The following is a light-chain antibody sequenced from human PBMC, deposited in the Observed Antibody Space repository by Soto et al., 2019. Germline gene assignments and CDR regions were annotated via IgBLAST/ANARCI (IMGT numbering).Light chain of an antibody. Sequence: EIVLTQSPGTLSLSPGERATLSCRASQSISSSSLAWYRQKPGQAPRLLIHGASSRAPGIPDRFSGSGSGRDFTLTISRLEPEDFVVYYCRQYGGSPLVSFGGGTKVEIK. V-gene: IGKV3-20*01. CDR2: GAS. CDR3: RQYGGSPLVS. J-gene: IGKJ4*01. CDR1: QSISSSS.